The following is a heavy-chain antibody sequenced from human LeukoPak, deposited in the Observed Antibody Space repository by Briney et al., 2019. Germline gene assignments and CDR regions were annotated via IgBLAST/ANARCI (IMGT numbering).Heavy chain of an antibody. D-gene: IGHD5-12*01. CDR2: INPSGGST. V-gene: IGHV1-46*01. CDR1: GYTFTSSY. Sequence: ASVKVSCKASGYTFTSSYMHWGRHAPGQGLEWVGIINPSGGSTSYTQKFQGRVTMTRDTSTSTVYMELSSLRSEDTAVYYCARGRSGIVATIPGNDAFDIWGQGTMVTVSS. J-gene: IGHJ3*02. CDR3: ARGRSGIVATIPGNDAFDI.